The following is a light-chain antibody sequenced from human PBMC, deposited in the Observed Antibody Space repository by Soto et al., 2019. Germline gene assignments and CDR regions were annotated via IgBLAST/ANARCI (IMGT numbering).Light chain of an antibody. CDR2: AAS. Sequence: EIRLSQSPSSLSASVGDRVTITCRASQSISDYLHWYQQRPGKAPKLLIYAASSLQSGVPSRFSGSGSGTEFTLTISSLQPDDFATYYCQHYNSYSEAFGQGTKVDIK. CDR1: QSISDY. J-gene: IGKJ1*01. CDR3: QHYNSYSEA. V-gene: IGKV1-39*01.